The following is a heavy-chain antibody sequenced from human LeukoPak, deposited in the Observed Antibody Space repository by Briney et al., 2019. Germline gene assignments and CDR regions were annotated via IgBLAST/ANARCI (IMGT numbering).Heavy chain of an antibody. J-gene: IGHJ4*02. V-gene: IGHV4-59*01. Sequence: SETLSLTCTVSGGSISSYYWSWIRQPPGKGLEWIGYIYYSGSTNYNPSLKSRVTISVDTSKNRFSLKLSSVTAADTAVYYCARESAGIAVVWGQGTLVTVSS. D-gene: IGHD6-19*01. CDR2: IYYSGST. CDR3: ARESAGIAVV. CDR1: GGSISSYY.